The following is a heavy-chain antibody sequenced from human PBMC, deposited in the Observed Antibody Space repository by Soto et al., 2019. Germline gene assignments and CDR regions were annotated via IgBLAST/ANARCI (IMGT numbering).Heavy chain of an antibody. D-gene: IGHD3-10*01. CDR1: GGSISSYY. V-gene: IGHV4-59*12. Sequence: SETLSLTCTVSGGSISSYYWSWIRQPPGKGLEWIGYIYYSGSTYYNPSLKSRVTISVDTSKNQFSLKLSSVTAADTAVYYCARVFGFGGMDVWGQGTTVTVSS. J-gene: IGHJ6*02. CDR3: ARVFGFGGMDV. CDR2: IYYSGST.